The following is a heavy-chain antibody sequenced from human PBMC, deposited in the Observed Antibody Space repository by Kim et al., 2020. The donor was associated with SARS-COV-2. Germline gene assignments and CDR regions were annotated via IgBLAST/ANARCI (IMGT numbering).Heavy chain of an antibody. V-gene: IGHV3-15*01. CDR2: IKSKTDGGTT. D-gene: IGHD3-22*01. Sequence: GGSLRLSCAASGFTFSNAWMSWVRQAPGKGLEWVGRIKSKTDGGTTDYAAPVKGRFTISRDDSKNTLYLQMNSLKTEDTAVYYCTTGHRSHQGLDYYESSGQDAFDIWGQGTMVTVSS. CDR3: TTGHRSHQGLDYYESSGQDAFDI. CDR1: GFTFSNAW. J-gene: IGHJ3*02.